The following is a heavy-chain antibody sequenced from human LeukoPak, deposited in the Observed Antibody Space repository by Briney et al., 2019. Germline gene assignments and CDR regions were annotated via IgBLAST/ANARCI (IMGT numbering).Heavy chain of an antibody. CDR2: ISSSSSTI. J-gene: IGHJ4*02. D-gene: IGHD6-13*01. V-gene: IGHV3-48*02. Sequence: GSLRLSCAASGFTFSSYSMNWVRQAPGKGQEWVSYISSSSSTIYYADSVKGRFTISRDNAKNSLYLQMNSLRDEDTAVYYCAVAAAGYFDYWGQGTLVTVSS. CDR1: GFTFSSYS. CDR3: AVAAAGYFDY.